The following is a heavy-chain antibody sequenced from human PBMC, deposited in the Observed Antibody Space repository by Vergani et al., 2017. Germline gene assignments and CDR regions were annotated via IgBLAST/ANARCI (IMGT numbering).Heavy chain of an antibody. D-gene: IGHD5-24*01. CDR2: IWYDGSNK. V-gene: IGHV3-33*01. J-gene: IGHJ4*02. Sequence: QVQLVESGGGVVQPGRSLRLSCAASGFTFSSYGMHWVRQAPGKGLEGVAVIWYDGSNKYYADSVKGRFTISRDNSKNTLYLQMNSLRAEDTAVYYCARDQVGDGYNPGDYWGRGTLVTVSS. CDR1: GFTFSSYG. CDR3: ARDQVGDGYNPGDY.